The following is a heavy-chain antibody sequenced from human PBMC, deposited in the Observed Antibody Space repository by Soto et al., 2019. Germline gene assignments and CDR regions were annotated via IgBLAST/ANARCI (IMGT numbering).Heavy chain of an antibody. V-gene: IGHV3-74*01. J-gene: IGHJ6*02. CDR3: ARGRPYGMDV. Sequence: GGSLRLSCAASGFTFGSYWMNWVRQAPGKGLVWVSRIDSDGSSTTYADSVKGRFATSRDNAKNTLYLQMSSLRVEDTAVYYCARGRPYGMDVWGQGTTVTVSS. CDR2: IDSDGSST. CDR1: GFTFGSYW.